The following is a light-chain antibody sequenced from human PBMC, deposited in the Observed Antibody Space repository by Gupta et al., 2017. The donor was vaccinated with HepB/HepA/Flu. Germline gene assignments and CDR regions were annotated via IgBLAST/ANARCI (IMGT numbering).Light chain of an antibody. CDR3: ASWDNTLKAPI. J-gene: IGLJ2*01. V-gene: IGLV1-44*01. CDR2: TND. Sequence: QSVLTQPPSASGTPGQTVTLSCSGSHSNIGSNTFTWYQHLPGTAPKLLIYTNDKRPSGVPGRFSASKSGTSASLAISGLQSEDEAEYYCASWDNTLKAPIFGGGTKLTVL. CDR1: HSNIGSNT.